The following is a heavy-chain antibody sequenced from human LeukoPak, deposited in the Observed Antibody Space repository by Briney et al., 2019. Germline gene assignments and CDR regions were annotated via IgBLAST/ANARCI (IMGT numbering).Heavy chain of an antibody. V-gene: IGHV3-21*01. CDR1: GFTFSSYS. CDR3: AREYCSSTSCYTVEFDY. Sequence: GGSLRLSCAASGFTFSSYSMNWVRQAPGKGLEWVSSISSSSSYIYYADSVKGRFAISGDNAKNSLYLQMNSLRAEDTAVYYCAREYCSSTSCYTVEFDYWGQGTLVTVSS. CDR2: ISSSSSYI. J-gene: IGHJ4*02. D-gene: IGHD2-2*02.